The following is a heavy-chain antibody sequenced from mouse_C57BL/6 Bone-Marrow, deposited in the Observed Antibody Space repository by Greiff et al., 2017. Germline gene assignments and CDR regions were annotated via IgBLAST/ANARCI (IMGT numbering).Heavy chain of an antibody. J-gene: IGHJ2*01. CDR3: ARESYYSKSYYFDY. Sequence: EVQLVESEGGLVQPGSSMKLSCTASGFTFSDYYMAWVRQVPEKGLEWVANINYDGSSTYYLASLKSRFIISRDNAQNILYMQMCSLKSENTATYDCARESYYSKSYYFDYWGQGTTLTVSS. CDR1: GFTFSDYY. D-gene: IGHD2-5*01. CDR2: INYDGSST. V-gene: IGHV5-16*01.